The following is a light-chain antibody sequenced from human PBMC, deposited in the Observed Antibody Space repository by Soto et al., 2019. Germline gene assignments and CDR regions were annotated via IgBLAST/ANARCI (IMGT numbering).Light chain of an antibody. CDR2: GAS. CDR1: QSVSSSY. J-gene: IGKJ5*01. V-gene: IGKV3-20*01. Sequence: IVLTQSPITLSLSPGERATLSCRASQSVSSSYLAWYQQKPGQAPRLLIYGASSRATGIPDRFSGSGSGTDFTLTISRLEPEDFAVYYCQQYGSSPDTFGQGTRLEIK. CDR3: QQYGSSPDT.